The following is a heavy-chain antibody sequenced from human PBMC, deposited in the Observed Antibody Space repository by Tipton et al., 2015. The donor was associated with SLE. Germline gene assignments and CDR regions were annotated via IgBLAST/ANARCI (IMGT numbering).Heavy chain of an antibody. D-gene: IGHD2-2*01. J-gene: IGHJ2*01. CDR3: ARRPPYQPRNEYFDL. V-gene: IGHV4-30-4*08. Sequence: TLSLTCTVSGGSITNDAYYWSWIRQSPGKGLEWIGYIYYDGNSHYNPSLKSRLSISVDTSKSQFSLKLSSVTATDTAVYYCARRPPYQPRNEYFDLWGRGTLVTVSS. CDR2: IYYDGNS. CDR1: GGSITNDAYY.